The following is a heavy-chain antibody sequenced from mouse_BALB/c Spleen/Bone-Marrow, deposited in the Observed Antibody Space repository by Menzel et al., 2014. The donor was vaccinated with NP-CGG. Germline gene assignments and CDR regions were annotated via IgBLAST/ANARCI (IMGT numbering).Heavy chain of an antibody. J-gene: IGHJ4*01. Sequence: VQLQQSGPELVKPGASVKASCTASGFTFTDYVINWVKQRTGQGLEWIGEIYPGSGDTYYNEKFKAKATLTADKSSNTVHMQLSSLTSEDSVVYFCARSRVPYFALDYWGQGTSVTVSS. CDR2: IYPGSGDT. CDR3: ARSRVPYFALDY. CDR1: GFTFTDYV. V-gene: IGHV1-83*01.